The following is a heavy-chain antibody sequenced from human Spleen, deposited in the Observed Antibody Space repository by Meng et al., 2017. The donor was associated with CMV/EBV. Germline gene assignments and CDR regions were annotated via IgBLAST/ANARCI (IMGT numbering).Heavy chain of an antibody. CDR1: TSGGG. D-gene: IGHD3-22*01. CDR2: IYWDDDK. V-gene: IGHV2-5*02. CDR3: ARSYYYDSSGYYYAGWFDP. Sequence: TSGGGGGWIRQPPGKALEWLALIYWDDDKRYSPSLKSRLTITKDTSKNQVVLTMTNMDPVDTATYYCARSYYYDSSGYYYAGWFDPWGQGTLVTVSS. J-gene: IGHJ5*02.